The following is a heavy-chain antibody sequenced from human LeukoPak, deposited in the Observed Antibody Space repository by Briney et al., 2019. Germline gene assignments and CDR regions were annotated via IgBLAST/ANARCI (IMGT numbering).Heavy chain of an antibody. CDR1: GYTFTSYY. V-gene: IGHV1-46*01. D-gene: IGHD5-18*01. J-gene: IGHJ4*02. Sequence: VASVKVSCKASGYTFTSYYMHWVRQAPGQGLEWMGIINPSGGSTSYAQKFQGRVTMTRDMSTSTVYMELSSLRSDDTAVYYCARDGGRGFNYGQYYFDHWGQGTLVTVSS. CDR2: INPSGGST. CDR3: ARDGGRGFNYGQYYFDH.